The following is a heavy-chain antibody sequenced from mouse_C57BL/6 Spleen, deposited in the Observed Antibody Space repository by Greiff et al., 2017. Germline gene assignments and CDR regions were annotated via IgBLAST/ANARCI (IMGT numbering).Heavy chain of an antibody. V-gene: IGHV5-4*01. D-gene: IGHD2-3*01. Sequence: EVMLEESGGGLVKPGGSLKLSCAASGFTFSSYAMSWVRQTPEKRLEWVATISDGGSYTYYPDNVKGRFTISRDNAKNNLYLQMSHLMSEDTAMYYCARDQGCGYYAYYFDYWGQGTTLTVSS. CDR1: GFTFSSYA. CDR2: ISDGGSYT. J-gene: IGHJ2*01. CDR3: ARDQGCGYYAYYFDY.